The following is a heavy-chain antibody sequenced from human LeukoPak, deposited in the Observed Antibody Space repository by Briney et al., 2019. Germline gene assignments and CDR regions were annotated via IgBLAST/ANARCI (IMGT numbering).Heavy chain of an antibody. Sequence: SETLSLTCAVYGGSFSGYYWSWIRQPPGKGLEWIGEINHSGSTNYNPSLKSRVTISVDTSKNQFSLKLSSVTAADTAVYYCARSIPYYDFWSGYYINWFDPWGQGTLVTVSS. CDR1: GGSFSGYY. V-gene: IGHV4-34*01. CDR3: ARSIPYYDFWSGYYINWFDP. J-gene: IGHJ5*02. D-gene: IGHD3-3*01. CDR2: INHSGST.